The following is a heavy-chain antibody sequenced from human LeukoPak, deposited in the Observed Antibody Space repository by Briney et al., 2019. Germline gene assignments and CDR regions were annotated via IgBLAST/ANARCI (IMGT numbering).Heavy chain of an antibody. CDR2: ISSSSSYI. CDR1: GFTFSSYS. Sequence: PGGSLRLSCAASGFTFSSYSMNWVRQAPGKGLEWVSSISSSSSYIYYADSVKGRFTISRDNAKNSLYLQMNSLRAEDTAVYYCARGSLRYFDWLLSPSDYWGQGTLVTVSS. J-gene: IGHJ4*02. V-gene: IGHV3-21*01. CDR3: ARGSLRYFDWLLSPSDY. D-gene: IGHD3-9*01.